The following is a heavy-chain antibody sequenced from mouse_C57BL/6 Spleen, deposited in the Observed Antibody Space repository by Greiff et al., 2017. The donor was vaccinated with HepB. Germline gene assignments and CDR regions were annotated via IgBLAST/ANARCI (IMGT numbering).Heavy chain of an antibody. V-gene: IGHV1-64*01. J-gene: IGHJ2*01. D-gene: IGHD6-1*01. CDR3: AEDVGRGFDD. CDR1: GYTFTSYW. CDR2: IHPSSGST. Sequence: VQLQQPGAELVKPGASVKLSCKASGYTFTSYWMHWVQQRPGQGLEWIGMIHPSSGSTNYNEKFKSTATLTVDKANSTAYMQLSSLTSEDAAVYYCAEDVGRGFDDWGKGTTLTVSS.